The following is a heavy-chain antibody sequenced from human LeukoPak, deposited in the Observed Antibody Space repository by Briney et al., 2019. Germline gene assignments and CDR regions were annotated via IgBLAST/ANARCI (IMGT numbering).Heavy chain of an antibody. CDR2: IKQDGSEK. CDR1: RFTFSRFW. D-gene: IGHD5-12*01. V-gene: IGHV3-7*04. CDR3: ARDGTYTDYDPDFDI. Sequence: GGSLRLSCAASRFTFSRFWMSRVRQAPGKGLEWVANIKQDGSEKYYVDSVKGRFTISRDNAKNSLYLQMNSLRAEDTAAFYCARDGTYTDYDPDFDIWGQGTLVTVSS. J-gene: IGHJ4*02.